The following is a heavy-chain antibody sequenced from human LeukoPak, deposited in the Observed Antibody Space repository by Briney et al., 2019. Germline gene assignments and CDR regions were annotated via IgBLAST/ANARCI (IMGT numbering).Heavy chain of an antibody. Sequence: GAPVNVSCKASGYSLSSNGISWARQAPGQGLEWMGWISDYSGKTKYAQNFQGRVTMTTDTSTNTAYMELRSLRSDDTAVYYCAREGATDYYFDYWGQGTLVTVSS. D-gene: IGHD4-11*01. CDR3: AREGATDYYFDY. CDR2: ISDYSGKT. J-gene: IGHJ4*02. CDR1: GYSLSSNG. V-gene: IGHV1-18*01.